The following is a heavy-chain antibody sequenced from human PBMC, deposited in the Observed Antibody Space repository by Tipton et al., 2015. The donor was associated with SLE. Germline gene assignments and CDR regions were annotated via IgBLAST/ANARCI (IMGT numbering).Heavy chain of an antibody. CDR3: ARDGPSGSYGY. D-gene: IGHD1-26*01. J-gene: IGHJ4*02. CDR1: GFTVSSNY. V-gene: IGHV3-66*01. CDR2: IYSGGST. Sequence: SLRLSCAASGFTVSSNYMSWVRQAPGKGLEWVPVIYSGGSTYYADSVKGRFTISRDNSKNTLYLQMNSLRAEDTAVYYCARDGPSGSYGYWGQGTLVTVSS.